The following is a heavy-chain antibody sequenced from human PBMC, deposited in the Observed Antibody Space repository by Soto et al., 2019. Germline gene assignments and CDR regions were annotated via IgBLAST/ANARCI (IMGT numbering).Heavy chain of an antibody. CDR2: IYWDDDK. V-gene: IGHV2-5*02. D-gene: IGHD2-15*01. J-gene: IGHJ4*02. Sequence: QITLKESGPTLVKPTQTLTLTCTFSGFSLSTSGVGVGWIRQPPGKALEWLALIYWDDDKRYSPSLKSRLTITKDTSNNQVVLTMTNMDPVDTATCYCAHVQRWQPDFDYCGQGTLVTVSS. CDR1: GFSLSTSGVG. CDR3: AHVQRWQPDFDY.